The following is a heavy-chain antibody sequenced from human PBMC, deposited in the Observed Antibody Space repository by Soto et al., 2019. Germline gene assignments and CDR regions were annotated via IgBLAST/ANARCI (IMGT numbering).Heavy chain of an antibody. CDR1: GGSVTSGDYY. V-gene: IGHV4-31*03. J-gene: IGHJ5*02. CDR3: ARAQGSQRTYSAGQFDL. D-gene: IGHD3-10*01. CDR2: IYSRGST. Sequence: QVQLQESGPGLVKPSETLSLTCTVSGGSVTSGDYYWTWIRQHPEKGLEWIGHIYSRGSTYYNPSLKSRVAISVDTSKTQFSLKVTSMTAADTGVYFCARAQGSQRTYSAGQFDLWGQGTLVTVSS.